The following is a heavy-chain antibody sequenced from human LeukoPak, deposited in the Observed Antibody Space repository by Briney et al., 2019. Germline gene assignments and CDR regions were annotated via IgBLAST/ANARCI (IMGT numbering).Heavy chain of an antibody. J-gene: IGHJ4*02. V-gene: IGHV3-30*18. CDR3: AKEDYVWGSYRPKDY. Sequence: SCKASGYTFTSYYMHWVRQAPGKGLEWVAVISYDGSNKYYADSVKGRFTISRDNSKNTLYLQMNSLRAEDTAVYYCAKEDYVWGSYRPKDYWGQGTLVTVSS. CDR1: GYTFTSYY. CDR2: ISYDGSNK. D-gene: IGHD3-16*02.